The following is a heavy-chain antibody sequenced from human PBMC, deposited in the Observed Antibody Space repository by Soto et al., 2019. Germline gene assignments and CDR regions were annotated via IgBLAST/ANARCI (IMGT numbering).Heavy chain of an antibody. Sequence: PGGSLRLSCAASGFTFSSYAMSWVRQAPGKGLEWVSAISGSGGSTYYADSVKGRFTISRDNSKNTLYLQMNSLRAEDTAVYYCAKADSYDFWSGYYIFDYWGQGTLVTVSS. CDR2: ISGSGGST. J-gene: IGHJ4*02. CDR3: AKADSYDFWSGYYIFDY. CDR1: GFTFSSYA. V-gene: IGHV3-23*01. D-gene: IGHD3-3*01.